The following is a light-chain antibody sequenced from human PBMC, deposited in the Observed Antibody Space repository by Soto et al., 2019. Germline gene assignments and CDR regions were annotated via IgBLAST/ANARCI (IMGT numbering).Light chain of an antibody. CDR2: NAL. CDR3: QQSDNWPH. Sequence: EIVMTQSPATLSVSPGERATLSRRTSQSVSTNLAWYQQKPGQAPRLLIYNALTRATGLPARFSGSGSGTDFTLTISSLEPEDFATYFCQQSDNWPHLGQGTRLEIK. CDR1: QSVSTN. J-gene: IGKJ5*01. V-gene: IGKV3D-15*01.